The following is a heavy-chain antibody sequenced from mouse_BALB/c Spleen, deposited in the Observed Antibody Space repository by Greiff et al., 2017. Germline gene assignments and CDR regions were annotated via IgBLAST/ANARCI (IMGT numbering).Heavy chain of an antibody. CDR2: IWSGGST. D-gene: IGHD2-1*01. CDR3: ARRGDGNYVRFAY. J-gene: IGHJ3*01. Sequence: VQLQQSGPGLVQPSQSLSITCTVSGFSLTSYGVHWVRQSPGKGLEWLGVIWSGGSTDYNAAFISRLSISKDNSKSQVFFKMNSLQADDTAIYYCARRGDGNYVRFAYWGQGTLVTVSA. V-gene: IGHV2-4-1*01. CDR1: GFSLTSYG.